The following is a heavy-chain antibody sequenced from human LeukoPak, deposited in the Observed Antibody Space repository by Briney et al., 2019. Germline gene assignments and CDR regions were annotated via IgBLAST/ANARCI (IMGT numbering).Heavy chain of an antibody. CDR3: ARLRRGYWYFDL. J-gene: IGHJ2*01. CDR2: IDPSDSYT. Sequence: GESLKISCKGSGYIFTNYWISWVRQMPGKGLEWMGRIDPSDSYTNYSPSFQGHVTISADKSISTVFLQWSSLKASDTAIYYCARLRRGYWYFDLWGRGTLVTVSS. V-gene: IGHV5-10-1*01. CDR1: GYIFTNYW. D-gene: IGHD3-10*01.